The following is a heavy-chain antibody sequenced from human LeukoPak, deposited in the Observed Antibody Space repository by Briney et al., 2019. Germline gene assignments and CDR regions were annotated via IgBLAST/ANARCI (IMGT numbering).Heavy chain of an antibody. J-gene: IGHJ5*02. CDR2: IYDSGST. V-gene: IGHV4-30-4*01. D-gene: IGHD1-26*01. CDR1: GGSISSGDYY. CDR3: VRHWESSSWFDP. Sequence: SQTLSLTCTVSGGSISSGDYYWTWIRQPPGKGLEWIGYIYDSGSTDYNPSLKSRVTISVDTSKNQFALKVSSVTDADTAIYYCVRHWESSSWFDPWGQGTLVTVSS.